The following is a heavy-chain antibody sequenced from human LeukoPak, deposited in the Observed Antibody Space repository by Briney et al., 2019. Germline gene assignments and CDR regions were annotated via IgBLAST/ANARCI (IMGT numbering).Heavy chain of an antibody. CDR3: AKVPSAAGVYYFDY. V-gene: IGHV3-15*07. J-gene: IGHJ4*02. CDR1: GFTFSNAW. D-gene: IGHD6-13*01. Sequence: PGGSLRLSCAASGFTFSNAWMNWVRQAPGKGLEWVGRIKSKTDGGTTDYAAPMKGRFTISRDDSKNTLYLQMNSLKTEDTAVYYCAKVPSAAGVYYFDYWGQGTLVTVSS. CDR2: IKSKTDGGTT.